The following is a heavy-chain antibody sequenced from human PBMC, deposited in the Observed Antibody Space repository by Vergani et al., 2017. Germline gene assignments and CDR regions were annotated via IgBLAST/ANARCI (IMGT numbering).Heavy chain of an antibody. CDR1: GYIFTSYW. CDR3: ASRAGGDYEFEDY. D-gene: IGHD4-17*01. V-gene: IGHV5-10-1*03. Sequence: EVQLVPSGAEVKTPGESLRLSCKGSGYIFTSYWISWVRQMPGKGLEWMGRIDPSDSYTNYSPSFQGHVTISADKSISTAYLQWSSLKASDTAMYYCASRAGGDYEFEDYWGQGTLVTVSS. J-gene: IGHJ4*02. CDR2: IDPSDSYT.